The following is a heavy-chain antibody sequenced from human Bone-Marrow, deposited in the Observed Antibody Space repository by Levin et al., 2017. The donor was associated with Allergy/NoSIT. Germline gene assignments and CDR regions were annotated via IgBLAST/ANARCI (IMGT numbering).Heavy chain of an antibody. CDR3: AREGVGCSSTSCYSFGMDV. V-gene: IGHV3-48*01. J-gene: IGHJ6*02. D-gene: IGHD2-2*02. Sequence: PGGSLRLSCAASGFTFSSYSMNWVRQAPGKGLEWVSYISSSSSTIYYADSVKGRFTISRDNAKNSLYLQMNSLRAEDTAVYYCAREGVGCSSTSCYSFGMDVWGQGTTVTVSS. CDR2: ISSSSSTI. CDR1: GFTFSSYS.